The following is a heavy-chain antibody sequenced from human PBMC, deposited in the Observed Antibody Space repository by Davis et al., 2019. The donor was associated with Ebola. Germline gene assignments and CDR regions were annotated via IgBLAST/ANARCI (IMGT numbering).Heavy chain of an antibody. Sequence: GSLRLSCAVSGGSISSGGYSWSWIRQPPGKGLEWIGYIYYSGSTNYNPSLKSRVTISVDTSKNQFSLKLSSVTAADTAVYYCASSEQWLSNWFDPWGQGTLVTVSS. CDR3: ASSEQWLSNWFDP. CDR2: IYYSGST. D-gene: IGHD6-19*01. CDR1: GGSISSGGYS. J-gene: IGHJ5*02. V-gene: IGHV4-61*08.